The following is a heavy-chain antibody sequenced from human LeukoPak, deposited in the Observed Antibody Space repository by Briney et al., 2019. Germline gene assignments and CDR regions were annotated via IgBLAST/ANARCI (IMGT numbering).Heavy chain of an antibody. CDR2: INPNSGGT. J-gene: IGHJ1*01. CDR3: ARGGVIQSYYYDSSGYLYFQH. Sequence: ASVKVSCKASGYTSTGYYMHWVRQAPGQGLEWMGWINPNSGGTNYAQKFQGRVTMTRDTSISTAYMELSRLRSDDTAVYYCARGGVIQSYYYDSSGYLYFQHWGQGTLVTVSS. D-gene: IGHD3-22*01. V-gene: IGHV1-2*02. CDR1: GYTSTGYY.